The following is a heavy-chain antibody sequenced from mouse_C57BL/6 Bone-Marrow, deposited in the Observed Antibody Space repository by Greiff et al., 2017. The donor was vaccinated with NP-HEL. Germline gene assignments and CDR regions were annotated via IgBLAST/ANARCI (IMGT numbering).Heavy chain of an antibody. CDR3: ARDRNSNNAY. J-gene: IGHJ3*01. Sequence: EVMLVESGGGLVKPGGSLKLSCAASGFTFSSYAMSWVRQTPEKRLEWVATISDGGSYTYYPDNVKGRFTISRDNAKNNLDLQMSHLKSEDTAMYYCARDRNSNNAYWGQGTLVTVSA. V-gene: IGHV5-4*01. CDR2: ISDGGSYT. D-gene: IGHD2-5*01. CDR1: GFTFSSYA.